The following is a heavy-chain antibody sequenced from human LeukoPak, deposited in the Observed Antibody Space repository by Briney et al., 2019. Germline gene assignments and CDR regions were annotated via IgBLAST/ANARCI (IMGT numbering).Heavy chain of an antibody. Sequence: SETLSLTCTVSGGSISSSSYYWGWIRQPPGKGLEWIGSIYYSGSTYYNPSLKSRVTISVDTSKNQFSLKLSSVTAADTAVYYCARARATAAVGYGMDVWGQGTTVTVSS. CDR3: ARARATAAVGYGMDV. D-gene: IGHD6-13*01. CDR1: GGSISSSSYY. CDR2: IYYSGST. J-gene: IGHJ6*02. V-gene: IGHV4-39*07.